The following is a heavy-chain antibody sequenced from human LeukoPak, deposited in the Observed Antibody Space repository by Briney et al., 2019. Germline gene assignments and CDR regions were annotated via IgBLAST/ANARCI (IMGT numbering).Heavy chain of an antibody. Sequence: GGSLRLSCAASGFTFSSYEMNWVRQAPGKGLEWVSYISSSGSTIYYADSVKGRFTISRDNAKNSLYLQMKSLRAEDTAVYYCARDTYYYERGAFDYWGQGTLVTVSS. CDR3: ARDTYYYERGAFDY. CDR1: GFTFSSYE. D-gene: IGHD3-22*01. J-gene: IGHJ4*02. V-gene: IGHV3-48*03. CDR2: ISSSGSTI.